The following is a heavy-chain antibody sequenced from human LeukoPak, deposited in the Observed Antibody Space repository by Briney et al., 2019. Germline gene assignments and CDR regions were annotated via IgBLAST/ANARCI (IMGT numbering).Heavy chain of an antibody. D-gene: IGHD2-2*01. V-gene: IGHV1-69*06. CDR3: ARPQVVPAAHDAFDI. CDR2: IIPIFGTA. CDR1: GYTFTSYD. J-gene: IGHJ3*02. Sequence: SVKVSCKASGYTFTSYDINWVRQATGQGLEWMGGIIPIFGTANYAQKFQGRVTITADKSTSTAYMELGSLRSEDTAVYYCARPQVVPAAHDAFDIWGQGTMVTVSS.